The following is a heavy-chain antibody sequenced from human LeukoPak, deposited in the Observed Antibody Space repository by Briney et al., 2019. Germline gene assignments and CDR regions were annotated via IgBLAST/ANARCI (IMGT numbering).Heavy chain of an antibody. CDR3: ARELHYDYYYMDV. Sequence: GGSLRLSCAASGFTFSSYAMSWVRQAPGKGLEWVSVIYSGGSTYYADSVKGRFTISRDNSKNTLYLQMNSLRAEDTAVYYCARELHYDYYYMDVWGKGTTVTVSS. D-gene: IGHD3-16*01. J-gene: IGHJ6*03. CDR1: GFTFSSYA. V-gene: IGHV3-53*01. CDR2: IYSGGST.